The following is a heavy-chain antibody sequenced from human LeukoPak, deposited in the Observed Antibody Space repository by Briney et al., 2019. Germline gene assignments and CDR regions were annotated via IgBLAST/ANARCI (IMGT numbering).Heavy chain of an antibody. Sequence: PGGSLRLSCEASGFTFSNYEMNWVRQAPGKGLEWVSSISTSSSYIYYADSVKGRFTISRDNARNSLYLQMNTLRAEDTAVYSCARGADGVSSNSRGWFDPWGQGTLVTVSS. D-gene: IGHD2-15*01. J-gene: IGHJ5*02. V-gene: IGHV3-21*01. CDR3: ARGADGVSSNSRGWFDP. CDR1: GFTFSNYE. CDR2: ISTSSSYI.